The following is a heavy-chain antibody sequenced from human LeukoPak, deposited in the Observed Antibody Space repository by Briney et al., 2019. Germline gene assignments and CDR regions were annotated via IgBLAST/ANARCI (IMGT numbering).Heavy chain of an antibody. CDR2: IIPIFGTP. J-gene: IGHJ4*02. D-gene: IGHD3-22*01. CDR1: GGTFNSYV. CDR3: ARAYDSIRYYFDS. Sequence: GSSVTVSCKASGGTFNSYVINWVRQAPGQGLEWMGGIIPIFGTPNYAQKFRGKVTLTTDEATSTAYMELSSLTSEDTAVYYCARAYDSIRYYFDSWGQGTLVTVSP. V-gene: IGHV1-69*05.